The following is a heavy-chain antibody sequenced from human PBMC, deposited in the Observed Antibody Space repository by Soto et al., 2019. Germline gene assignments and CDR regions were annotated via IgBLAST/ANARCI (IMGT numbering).Heavy chain of an antibody. V-gene: IGHV4-30-4*01. J-gene: IGHJ5*02. CDR2: IYYGGTT. Sequence: NPSETLSLTCTVSGDSISSSDNFWTWIRQPPGKGLEWIGCIYYGGTTYNNPSLKRRVTISMDTSKDQFSLKLNSVTAADTAVYYCARGFDWSLVWFDTWGQGALVTVSS. CDR1: GDSISSSDNF. CDR3: ARGFDWSLVWFDT. D-gene: IGHD3-9*01.